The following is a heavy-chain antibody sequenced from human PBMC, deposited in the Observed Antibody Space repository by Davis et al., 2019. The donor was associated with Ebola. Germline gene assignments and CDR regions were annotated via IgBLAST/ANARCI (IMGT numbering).Heavy chain of an antibody. V-gene: IGHV3-53*01. CDR3: ARDGGVCISTSCYAYYYGMDV. D-gene: IGHD2-2*01. CDR1: GFTVSSNY. Sequence: GESLKISCAASGFTVSSNYMSWVRQAPGKGLEWVSVIYSGGSTYYADSVKGRFTISRDNSKNTLYLQMNSLRAEDTAVYYCARDGGVCISTSCYAYYYGMDVWGQGTTVTVSS. CDR2: IYSGGST. J-gene: IGHJ6*02.